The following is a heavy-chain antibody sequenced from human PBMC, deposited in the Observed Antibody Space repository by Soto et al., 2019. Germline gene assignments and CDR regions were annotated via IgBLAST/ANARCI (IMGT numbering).Heavy chain of an antibody. D-gene: IGHD1-26*01. CDR2: ISSKGGST. J-gene: IGHJ4*02. V-gene: IGHV3-64*01. CDR1: GFTFSSYA. CDR3: ARDLYSGSYRGSYFDY. Sequence: GGSLRLSCAASGFTFSSYAMHWVRQAPGKGLENISAISSKGGSTYYAKSVKGKFTISRDNSKNTLYLQMGSLRAEDMAVYYCARDLYSGSYRGSYFDYWGQGT.